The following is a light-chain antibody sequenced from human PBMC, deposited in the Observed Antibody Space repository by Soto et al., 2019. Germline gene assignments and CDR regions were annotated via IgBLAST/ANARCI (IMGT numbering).Light chain of an antibody. CDR3: QQYGSSPYT. Sequence: FVLTQSPGTLSLSPGERATLSCRASQSVSSSYLAWYQQKPGQAPRLLIYGASNRATGIPDRFSGSGSGTDFTLTISRLEPEDFAVYYCQQYGSSPYTFGQGTKLEIK. CDR2: GAS. V-gene: IGKV3-20*01. J-gene: IGKJ2*01. CDR1: QSVSSSY.